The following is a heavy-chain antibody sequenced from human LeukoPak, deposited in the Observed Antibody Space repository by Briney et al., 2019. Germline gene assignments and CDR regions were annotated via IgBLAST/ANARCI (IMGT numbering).Heavy chain of an antibody. Sequence: PGGSLRLSCAASGFTFSSYAMHWVRQAPDKGLEWVAVISYDGSNKYYADSVKGRFTISRDNSKNTLYLQMNSLRAEDTAVYYCARDSLDLVDSSGWSRFDYWGQGTLVTVSS. CDR2: ISYDGSNK. CDR1: GFTFSSYA. V-gene: IGHV3-30-3*01. J-gene: IGHJ4*02. CDR3: ARDSLDLVDSSGWSRFDY. D-gene: IGHD6-19*01.